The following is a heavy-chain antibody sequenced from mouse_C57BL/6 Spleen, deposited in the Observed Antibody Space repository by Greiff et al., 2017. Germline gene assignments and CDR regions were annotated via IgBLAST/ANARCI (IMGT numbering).Heavy chain of an antibody. CDR2: ISSGSSTY. CDR3: SRGYYGSSYYFDY. V-gene: IGHV5-17*01. Sequence: EVMLVESGGGLVKPGGSLKLSCAASGFTFSDYGMHWVRQAPEKGLEWVAYISSGSSTYYYADTVKGRFTISRDNAKNTLFLQMTSLRSEDTAMSYCSRGYYGSSYYFDYWGQGTTLTVSS. J-gene: IGHJ2*01. D-gene: IGHD1-1*01. CDR1: GFTFSDYG.